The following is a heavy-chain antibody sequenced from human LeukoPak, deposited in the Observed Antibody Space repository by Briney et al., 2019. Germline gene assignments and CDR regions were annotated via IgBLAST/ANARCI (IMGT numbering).Heavy chain of an antibody. Sequence: ASVTVSYKASGGTFSSYAISWVRQAPGQGLEWMGRIIPILGIANYAQKFQGRVTITADKSTSTAYMELSSLRSEDTAVYYCARADAAMVGIDYWGQGTLVTVSS. CDR1: GGTFSSYA. CDR2: IIPILGIA. J-gene: IGHJ4*02. CDR3: ARADAAMVGIDY. D-gene: IGHD5-18*01. V-gene: IGHV1-69*04.